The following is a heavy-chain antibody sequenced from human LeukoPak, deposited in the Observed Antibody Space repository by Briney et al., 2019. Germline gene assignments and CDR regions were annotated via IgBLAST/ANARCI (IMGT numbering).Heavy chain of an antibody. Sequence: SETLSLTCTVSGGSISSYYWSWIRQTAGKGLEWIGRIYTSGSTNYNPSLKSRVTISVDTSKNQFSLKLSSVTAADTAVYYCARGRGYSYVFWFDPWGQGTLVTVSS. V-gene: IGHV4-4*07. J-gene: IGHJ5*02. CDR3: ARGRGYSYVFWFDP. CDR1: GGSISSYY. D-gene: IGHD5-18*01. CDR2: IYTSGST.